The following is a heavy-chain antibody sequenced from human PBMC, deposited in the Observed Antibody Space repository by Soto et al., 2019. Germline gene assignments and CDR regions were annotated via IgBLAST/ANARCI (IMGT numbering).Heavy chain of an antibody. CDR2: FYYSGST. CDR1: GGSISSSSYY. CDR3: ARHFFPSYSSSRYYYYGMDV. D-gene: IGHD6-6*01. V-gene: IGHV4-39*01. J-gene: IGHJ6*02. Sequence: PSETLSLTCTVSGGSISSSSYYWGWIRQPPGKGMDCIWIFYYSGSTYYNPFFKSRVTISVDTSKNQFFLKLSSVTAADTAVYFFARHFFPSYSSSRYYYYGMDVWGQGTTVTVSS.